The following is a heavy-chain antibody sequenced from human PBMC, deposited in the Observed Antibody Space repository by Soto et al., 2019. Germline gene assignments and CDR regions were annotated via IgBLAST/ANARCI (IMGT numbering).Heavy chain of an antibody. V-gene: IGHV3-66*01. CDR3: ARDYTTDFWSGYSWWFDP. CDR2: IYSGGST. D-gene: IGHD3-3*01. Sequence: PGGSLRLSCAASGFTVSSNYMSWVRQAPGKGLEWVSVIYSGGSTYYADSVKGRFTISRDNSKNTLYLQMNSLRAEDTAVYYCARDYTTDFWSGYSWWFDPWGQGTLVTVSS. J-gene: IGHJ5*02. CDR1: GFTVSSNY.